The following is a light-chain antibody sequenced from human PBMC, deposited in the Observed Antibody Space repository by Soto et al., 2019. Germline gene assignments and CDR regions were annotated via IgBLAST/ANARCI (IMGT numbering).Light chain of an antibody. CDR1: HSIGSN. V-gene: IGKV3-15*01. CDR2: GAS. CDR3: QQYNKWPILT. Sequence: ETVLTQSPATFSVSPGERATLSCRASHSIGSNLAWYQQRPGQPPRLLIYGASTRATGVRARFSGSGSGTEFTLTINSLQSEDFALYYCQQYNKWPILTFGPGTKVDIK. J-gene: IGKJ3*01.